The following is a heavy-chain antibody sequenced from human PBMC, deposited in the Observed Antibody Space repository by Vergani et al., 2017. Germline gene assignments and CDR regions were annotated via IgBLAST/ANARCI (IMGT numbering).Heavy chain of an antibody. D-gene: IGHD3-22*01. CDR2: IIPILGIA. Sequence: QVQLVQSGAEVKKPGSSVKVSCKASGGTFSSYTISWVRQAPGQGLEWMGRIIPILGIANYAQKFQGRVTITADKSTSTAYMELSSLRSEDTAVYYCARAIRYESSGNTYNWFDPWGQGTLVTVSS. J-gene: IGHJ5*02. V-gene: IGHV1-69*02. CDR3: ARAIRYESSGNTYNWFDP. CDR1: GGTFSSYT.